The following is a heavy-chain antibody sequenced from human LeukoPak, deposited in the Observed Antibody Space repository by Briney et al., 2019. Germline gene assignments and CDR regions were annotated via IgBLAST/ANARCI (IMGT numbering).Heavy chain of an antibody. CDR2: IYPGDSHT. CDR3: ARFHNTWYGES. CDR1: GWSFTTYW. V-gene: IGHV5-51*01. D-gene: IGHD6-13*01. J-gene: IGHJ5*02. Sequence: GGSLQISFRGSGWSFTTYWIVCVRQMPGKGLEWMGIIYPGDSHTRYSPSFQGQVTISADTSITTAYLQWSSLKAADTAIYYCARFHNTWYGESWGQGTLVTVSS.